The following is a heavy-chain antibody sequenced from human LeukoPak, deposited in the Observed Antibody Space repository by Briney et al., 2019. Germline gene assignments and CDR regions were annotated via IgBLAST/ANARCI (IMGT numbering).Heavy chain of an antibody. D-gene: IGHD6-19*01. J-gene: IGHJ6*02. Sequence: GGSLRLSCAASGFTFSNYAMNWVRQAPGKGLEWVAVISYDGSNKYYADSVKGRFTISRDNSKNTLYLQMNSLRAEDTAVYYCARDQWLESRDYYYYGMDVWGQGTTVTVSS. V-gene: IGHV3-30-3*01. CDR2: ISYDGSNK. CDR1: GFTFSNYA. CDR3: ARDQWLESRDYYYYGMDV.